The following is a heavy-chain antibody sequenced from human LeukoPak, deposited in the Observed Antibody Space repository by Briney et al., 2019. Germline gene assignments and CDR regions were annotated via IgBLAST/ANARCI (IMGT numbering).Heavy chain of an antibody. J-gene: IGHJ4*02. CDR1: GFTFSSYA. CDR3: AKNDSSSSLPVH. D-gene: IGHD6-13*01. Sequence: GGSLRLSCAASGFTFSSYAMSWVRQAPGKGLEWVSRISDSGGSTYYADSVKGRFTISRDNSKNTLYLQMNSLRAEDTAVYYCAKNDSSSSLPVHWGQGTLVTVSS. CDR2: ISDSGGST. V-gene: IGHV3-23*01.